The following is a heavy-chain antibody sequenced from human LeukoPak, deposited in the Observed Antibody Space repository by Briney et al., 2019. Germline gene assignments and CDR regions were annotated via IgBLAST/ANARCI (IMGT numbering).Heavy chain of an antibody. D-gene: IGHD3-16*01. CDR2: INPNSGGT. V-gene: IGHV1-2*02. J-gene: IGHJ4*02. Sequence: ASVKVSCKASGYTFTGYYMHWVRQAPGQGLEWMGWINPNSGGTKYAQKFQGRVTMTRDTSISTAYMELSRLRSDDTAVYYCATQRGSYLWGTDFDYWGQGTLVTVSS. CDR1: GYTFTGYY. CDR3: ATQRGSYLWGTDFDY.